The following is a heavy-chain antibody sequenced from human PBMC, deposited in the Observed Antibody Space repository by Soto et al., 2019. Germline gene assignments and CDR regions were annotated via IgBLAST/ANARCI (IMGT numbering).Heavy chain of an antibody. CDR1: GFTFNNYA. D-gene: IGHD1-26*01. CDR2: ITPDGTEQ. CDR3: AKRGILGAQGMAYFDL. V-gene: IGHV3-30*04. J-gene: IGHJ2*01. Sequence: QVQLVESGGGVVQPGRSLRLSCAASGFTFNNYAMHWVRQAPGKGLEWVAVITPDGTEQYYADSVKGRFTISRDNSKNTLYLQINSMALEDMSIYRCAKRGILGAQGMAYFDLWGRGTLVTVSS.